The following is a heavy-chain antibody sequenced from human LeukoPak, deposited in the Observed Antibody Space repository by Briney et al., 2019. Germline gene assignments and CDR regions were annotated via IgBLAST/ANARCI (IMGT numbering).Heavy chain of an antibody. Sequence: ASVKVSCKASGYTFTGYYMHWVRQAPGQGLEWMGRINPNSGGTNYAQKFQGRVTMTKDTSISTAYMELRSLRSDDTAVYYCARDEARYSSGYYPNWFDPWGQGTLVTVSS. CDR2: INPNSGGT. CDR3: ARDEARYSSGYYPNWFDP. D-gene: IGHD3-22*01. J-gene: IGHJ5*02. CDR1: GYTFTGYY. V-gene: IGHV1-2*06.